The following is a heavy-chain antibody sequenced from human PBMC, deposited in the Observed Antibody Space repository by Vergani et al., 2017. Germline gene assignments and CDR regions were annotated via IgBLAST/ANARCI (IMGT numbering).Heavy chain of an antibody. CDR1: GFTFSSYA. Sequence: EVQLLESGGGLVQPGGSLRLSCAASGFTFSSYAMSWVRQAPGEGLEWVSAISGSGGSTYYADSVKGRFTISRDNSKNTLYLQMNSLRAEDTAVYYCAKDRTDGDYPNWFDPWGQGTLVTVSS. D-gene: IGHD4-17*01. V-gene: IGHV3-23*01. CDR2: ISGSGGST. J-gene: IGHJ5*02. CDR3: AKDRTDGDYPNWFDP.